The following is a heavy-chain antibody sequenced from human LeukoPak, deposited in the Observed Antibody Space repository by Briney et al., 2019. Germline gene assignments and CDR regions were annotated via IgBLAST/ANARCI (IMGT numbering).Heavy chain of an antibody. Sequence: GGSLRLSCAASGFTFSSYAMSWVRQAPGKGLEWVSAISGSGGSTYYADSVKGRFTISRDNSKNTLYLQMNSLRAEDTAVYYCAKDPRRYGSGRYGRAYVGMDVWGQGTTVTVSS. CDR2: ISGSGGST. J-gene: IGHJ6*02. V-gene: IGHV3-23*01. D-gene: IGHD3-10*01. CDR1: GFTFSSYA. CDR3: AKDPRRYGSGRYGRAYVGMDV.